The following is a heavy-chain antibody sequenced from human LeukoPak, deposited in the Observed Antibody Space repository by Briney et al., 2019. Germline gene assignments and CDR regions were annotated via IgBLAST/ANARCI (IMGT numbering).Heavy chain of an antibody. CDR3: ARETPGDTLVSWYFDL. D-gene: IGHD2-2*02. J-gene: IGHJ2*01. Sequence: SETLSLTCTVTGGSISNYHWSWVRQPAGKGLEWVGRIYTSGSTNYNPTLNSRVTMAVDTSKNQFSLKLSSVTAADTAVYYCARETPGDTLVSWYFDLWGRGTLVTVSS. CDR2: IYTSGST. CDR1: GGSISNYH. V-gene: IGHV4-4*07.